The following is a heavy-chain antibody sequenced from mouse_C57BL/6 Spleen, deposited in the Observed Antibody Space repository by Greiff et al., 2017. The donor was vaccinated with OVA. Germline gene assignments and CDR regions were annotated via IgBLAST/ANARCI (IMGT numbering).Heavy chain of an antibody. CDR2: IWSGGST. CDR1: GFSLTSIG. Sequence: QVQLQQSGPGLVQPSQSLSITCPVPGFSLTSIGLHLVRQSPGMVLLWLGVIWSGGSTDYNAAFMSRLSITKDNSKSQVFFKMNSLQADDTAIYYCAKNEGNYANYFDYGGQGTTLTVSS. D-gene: IGHD2-1*01. J-gene: IGHJ2*01. V-gene: IGHV2-5*01. CDR3: AKNEGNYANYFDY.